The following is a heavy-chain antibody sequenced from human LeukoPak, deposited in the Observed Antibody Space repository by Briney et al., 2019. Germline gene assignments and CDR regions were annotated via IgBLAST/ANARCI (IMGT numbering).Heavy chain of an antibody. CDR2: IYHSGST. D-gene: IGHD3-22*01. V-gene: IGHV4-59*08. CDR1: GGSISPYY. CDR3: ARQREYYESSGYYSFDY. Sequence: SETLSLTCTVSGGSISPYYWSWIRQPPGKRLEYIGYIYHSGSTNYNPSLKSRVTMSVDKSKNQFSLKLSSVTAADTAIYYCARQREYYESSGYYSFDYWGQGTLVTVSS. J-gene: IGHJ4*02.